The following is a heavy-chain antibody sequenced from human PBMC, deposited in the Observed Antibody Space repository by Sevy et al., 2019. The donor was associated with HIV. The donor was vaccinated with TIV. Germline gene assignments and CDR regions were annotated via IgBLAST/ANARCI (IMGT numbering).Heavy chain of an antibody. CDR1: GFTFSSAW. D-gene: IGHD5-12*01. V-gene: IGHV3-15*01. CDR3: ITDHGYGRYDEEVINYYYYGMDV. J-gene: IGHJ6*02. CDR2: IKSKIDGRAF. Sequence: GGSLRLSCAASGFTFSSAWMSWVRQAPGKGLEWVGRIKSKIDGRAFDYAGPVKGRFSISREDSKNTVYIQMNSLKTEDTAVYYCITDHGYGRYDEEVINYYYYGMDVWGQGTTVTVSS.